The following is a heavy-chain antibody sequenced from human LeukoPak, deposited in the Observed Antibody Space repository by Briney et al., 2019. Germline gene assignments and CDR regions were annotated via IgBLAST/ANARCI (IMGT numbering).Heavy chain of an antibody. J-gene: IGHJ5*02. CDR2: ISAYNGNT. CDR3: ARTYSSGWYDP. Sequence: ASVKVSCKASGYTFTSYGISWVRQAPGQGLEWMGWISAYNGNTNYAQKFQGRVTMTRNTSISTAYMELSSLRSEDTAVYYCARTYSSGWYDPWGQGTLVTVSS. D-gene: IGHD6-19*01. V-gene: IGHV1-18*01. CDR1: GYTFTSYG.